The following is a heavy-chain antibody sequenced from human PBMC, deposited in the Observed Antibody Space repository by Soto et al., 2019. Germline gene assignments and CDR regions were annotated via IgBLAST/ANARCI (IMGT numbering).Heavy chain of an antibody. Sequence: PXGTMFLTFTVSSTSVKNSNYFWGCIRQPPGKGLEFVGSVYSTGGTYYNPSLKNRITVSAHTSQNQFSLRLNSVTAADSAVYYCGRVTEPATAHSDFDVSGHGTLVTSPQ. V-gene: IGHV4-39*02. CDR2: VYSTGGT. D-gene: IGHD1-1*01. CDR3: GRVTEPATAHSDFDV. J-gene: IGHJ4*01. CDR1: STSVKNSNYF.